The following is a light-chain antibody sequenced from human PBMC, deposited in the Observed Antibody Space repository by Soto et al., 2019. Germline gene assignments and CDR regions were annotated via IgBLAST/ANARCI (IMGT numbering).Light chain of an antibody. CDR3: CSYADSSTYV. J-gene: IGLJ1*01. CDR2: EGS. CDR1: SSDVGSYNV. Sequence: QSVLTQPASVSGSPGQSITISCTGTSSDVGSYNVVSWYQQHPGKAPKLMIYEGSKRPSGVSNRFSGSKSGNKASLTISELHFEDEADYYCCSYADSSTYVFGPGTKVTVL. V-gene: IGLV2-23*01.